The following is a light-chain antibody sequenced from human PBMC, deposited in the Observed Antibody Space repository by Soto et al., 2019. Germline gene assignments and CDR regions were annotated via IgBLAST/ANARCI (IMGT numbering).Light chain of an antibody. J-gene: IGKJ3*01. CDR2: GAS. V-gene: IGKV3-20*01. CDR3: QQYGTPLFT. Sequence: IVLTQSPGTLSLSPGERATLSCGASQSVTNNFLAWYQQKPGQAPRLLIYGASSRATGVPDRFSGSGSGTDLTLTISRLEPGDFAVYDCQQYGTPLFTFGPGTKVDIK. CDR1: QSVTNNF.